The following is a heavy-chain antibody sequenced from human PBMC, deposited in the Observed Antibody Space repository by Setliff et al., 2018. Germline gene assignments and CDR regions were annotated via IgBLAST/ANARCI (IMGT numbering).Heavy chain of an antibody. V-gene: IGHV3-48*01. CDR1: GFNFRNSA. J-gene: IGHJ6*03. Sequence: GGSLRLSCAASGFNFRNSAMNWVRQAPGKGLEWISYININVDSTYYADSVKGRFTISRDNAKNSLYLQMNSLRAEDTAVYYCARVERQWLVRRYYYYMDVWGKGTTVTVSS. CDR3: ARVERQWLVRRYYYYMDV. CDR2: ININVDST. D-gene: IGHD6-19*01.